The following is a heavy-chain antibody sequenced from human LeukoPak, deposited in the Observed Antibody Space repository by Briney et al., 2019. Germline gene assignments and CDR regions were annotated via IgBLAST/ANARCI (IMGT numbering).Heavy chain of an antibody. Sequence: SETLSLTCAVSGGSTSSYYWSWIRQPPGKGLEWIGYIYYSGSTNYNPSLKSRVTISVDTSKNQFSLKLSSVTAADTAVYYCARFIVATNANFDYWGQGTLVTVSS. J-gene: IGHJ4*02. CDR1: GGSTSSYY. V-gene: IGHV4-59*01. CDR2: IYYSGST. CDR3: ARFIVATNANFDY. D-gene: IGHD5-12*01.